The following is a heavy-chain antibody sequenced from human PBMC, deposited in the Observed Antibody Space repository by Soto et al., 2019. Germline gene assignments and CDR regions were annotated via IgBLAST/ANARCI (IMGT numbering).Heavy chain of an antibody. J-gene: IGHJ4*02. V-gene: IGHV1-18*01. CDR1: GYTFTSYG. Sequence: ASVKVSCKASGYTFTSYGISWVRQAPGQGLEWMGWISAYNGNTNYAQKLQGRVTMTTDTSTSTAYLQWSSPKASDTAIYYCAKTRDSSSQFYFDYWGQGTLVTVSS. D-gene: IGHD3-22*01. CDR2: ISAYNGNT. CDR3: AKTRDSSSQFYFDY.